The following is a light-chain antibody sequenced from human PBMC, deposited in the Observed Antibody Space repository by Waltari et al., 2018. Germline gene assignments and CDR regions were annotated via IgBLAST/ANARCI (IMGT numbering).Light chain of an antibody. CDR2: GNT. CDR3: QSYDSSLGGSV. CDR1: NSNIGAGYD. V-gene: IGLV1-40*01. Sequence: QSVLTQPPSVSGAPGQRVTLSCTGTNSNIGAGYDVNWYQQLPGEAPKLLINGNTNRPSGVPDRVSGSKSGTSASLAITGLQAEDEADYYCQSYDSSLGGSVFGGGTKLTVL. J-gene: IGLJ2*01.